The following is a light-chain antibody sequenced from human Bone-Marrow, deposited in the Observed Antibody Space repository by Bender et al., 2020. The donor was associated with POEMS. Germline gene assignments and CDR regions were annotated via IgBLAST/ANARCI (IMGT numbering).Light chain of an antibody. Sequence: SYVLTQPPSVSVAPGQTARIPCGGNSIGSKIVHWYQQKPGQAPVLVVYDDTDRPSGIPERFSGSNSGNTATLTISRVEAGDEADYYCQVWDSTSDLVVFGGGTKLTVL. V-gene: IGLV3-21*02. CDR3: QVWDSTSDLVV. J-gene: IGLJ2*01. CDR1: SIGSKI. CDR2: DDT.